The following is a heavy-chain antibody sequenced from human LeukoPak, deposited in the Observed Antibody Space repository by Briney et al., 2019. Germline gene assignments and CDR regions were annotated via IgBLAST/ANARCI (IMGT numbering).Heavy chain of an antibody. Sequence: PSETLSLTCTVSGVSISSYYWSWIRQPPGKGLEWIGYIYYSGSTNYNPSLKSRVTISVDTSKNQFSLKLSSVTAADTAVYYCARVRSTSWPLPYNWFDPWGQGTLVTVSS. D-gene: IGHD2-2*01. CDR1: GVSISSYY. CDR3: ARVRSTSWPLPYNWFDP. J-gene: IGHJ5*02. V-gene: IGHV4-59*01. CDR2: IYYSGST.